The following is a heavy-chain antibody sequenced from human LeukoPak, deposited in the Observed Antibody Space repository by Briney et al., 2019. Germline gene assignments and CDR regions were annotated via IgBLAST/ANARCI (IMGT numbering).Heavy chain of an antibody. CDR3: AKGVYSSGWYYYFDY. CDR1: GFPFDDYA. Sequence: GRSLRLFCAASGFPFDDYAMHWVRQAPGKGLEWVSDISWNSGSIGYADSVKGRFTISRDNAKNSLYLQMNSLRAEDMALYYCAKGVYSSGWYYYFDYWGQGTLVTVSS. J-gene: IGHJ4*02. V-gene: IGHV3-9*03. D-gene: IGHD6-19*01. CDR2: ISWNSGSI.